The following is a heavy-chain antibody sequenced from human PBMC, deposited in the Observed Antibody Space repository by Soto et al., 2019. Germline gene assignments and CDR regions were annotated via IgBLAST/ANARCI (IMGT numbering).Heavy chain of an antibody. CDR3: AKDRGKIYLDY. CDR2: ISYDGSNK. Sequence: GGSLRLSCAASGFSFSNSGMHWVRQAPDKGLEWVAFISYDGSNKYYADSVKGRFTISRDNSKNTLYLQMNSLRAEDTSVYYCAKDRGKIYLDYWGQGTLVTVSS. J-gene: IGHJ4*02. CDR1: GFSFSNSG. V-gene: IGHV3-30*18.